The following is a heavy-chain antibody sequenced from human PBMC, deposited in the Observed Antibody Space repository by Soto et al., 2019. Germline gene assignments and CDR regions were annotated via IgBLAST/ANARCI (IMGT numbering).Heavy chain of an antibody. Sequence: EVQLVESGGGLVKLGGSLRLSCAASGFTFSSYSMNWVRQAPGKGLEWVSSISSSSSYIYYADSVKGRFTISRDNAKNSLYLQMNSLRAEDTAVYYCARSPVGYQLPYTPAYYFDYWGQGTLVTVSS. CDR1: GFTFSSYS. D-gene: IGHD2-2*01. V-gene: IGHV3-21*01. J-gene: IGHJ4*02. CDR2: ISSSSSYI. CDR3: ARSPVGYQLPYTPAYYFDY.